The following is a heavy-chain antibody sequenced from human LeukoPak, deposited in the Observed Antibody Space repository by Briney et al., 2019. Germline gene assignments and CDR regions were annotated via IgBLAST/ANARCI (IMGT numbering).Heavy chain of an antibody. J-gene: IGHJ4*02. CDR1: RFPFNNYA. CDR3: AKYSGSYYYPPNWDS. V-gene: IGHV3-23*01. Sequence: GGSLSLPCAASRFPFNNYALSWVRKPPGKGLEWVSVFSGSGGSTYYADSVKGRFTLSRDYPKNTLYLQMNSLRAEDTAVYFCAKYSGSYYYPPNWDSWGQGTLVTVSS. CDR2: FSGSGGST. D-gene: IGHD1-26*01.